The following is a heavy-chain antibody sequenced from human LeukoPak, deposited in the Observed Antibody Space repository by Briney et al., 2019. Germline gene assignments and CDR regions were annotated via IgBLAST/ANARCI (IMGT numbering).Heavy chain of an antibody. CDR1: GGSISTYY. Sequence: SETLSLTCTVSGGSISTYYWSWIRQPPGKGLEWIGYVYYTGSTNYNPSLKSRVTISVDTSKNQFSLKLSSVTAADTAVYYCAKDGGGGYVTAWYFDLWGRGTLVAVSS. CDR2: VYYTGST. D-gene: IGHD5-12*01. J-gene: IGHJ2*01. V-gene: IGHV4-59*01. CDR3: AKDGGGGYVTAWYFDL.